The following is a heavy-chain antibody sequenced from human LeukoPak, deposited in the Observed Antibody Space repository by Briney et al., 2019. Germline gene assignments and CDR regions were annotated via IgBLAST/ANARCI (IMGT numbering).Heavy chain of an antibody. V-gene: IGHV3-21*01. CDR2: ISSSSSYI. CDR1: GFTFSSYR. D-gene: IGHD3-22*01. CDR3: ARDGPYYYDSSGYYY. J-gene: IGHJ4*02. Sequence: PGGSLRLSCAASGFTFSSYRMNWVRQAPGKGLEWVSSISSSSSYIYYADSVKGRFTISRDNAKNSLYLQMNSLRAEDTAVYYCARDGPYYYDSSGYYYWGQGTLVTVSS.